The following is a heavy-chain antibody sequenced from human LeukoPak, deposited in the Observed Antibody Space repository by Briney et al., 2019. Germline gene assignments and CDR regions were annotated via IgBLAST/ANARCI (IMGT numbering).Heavy chain of an antibody. CDR3: ARDSLLRYYFDY. Sequence: PGGSLRLSCAASGFTFSNYWMSWVRQAPGKGLEWVANIKQDGSEKYYVDSVKGRFTISRDNAKNSLYLQMNSLRAEGTAVYYCARDSLLRYYFDYWGQGTLVTVSS. J-gene: IGHJ4*02. CDR2: IKQDGSEK. D-gene: IGHD4-17*01. V-gene: IGHV3-7*01. CDR1: GFTFSNYW.